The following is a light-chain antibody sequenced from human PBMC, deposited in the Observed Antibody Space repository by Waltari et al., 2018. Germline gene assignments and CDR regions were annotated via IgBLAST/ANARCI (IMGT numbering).Light chain of an antibody. J-gene: IGLJ2*01. V-gene: IGLV3-9*01. CDR3: QVWDSTTVV. CDR2: SDS. CDR1: TIGRKN. Sequence: SYELTQPLSVSVALGQTARTPCGENTIGRKNVQWYLQKPGQAPVRVIYSDSNRPSGIPERFSGSNSGNMATLTISRAQAGDEADYYCQVWDSTTVVFGGGTKLTVL.